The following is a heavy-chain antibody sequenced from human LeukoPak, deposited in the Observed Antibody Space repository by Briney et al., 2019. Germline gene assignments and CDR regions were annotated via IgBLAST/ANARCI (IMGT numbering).Heavy chain of an antibody. Sequence: PSETLSLTCTVSGGSISSYYWSWIRQPPGKGLEWIGYIYTSGSTNYNPSLKSRVTISVDTSKNQFSLKLSSVTAADTAVYYCARAYCGGDCYPYNWFDPWGQGTLVTVSS. CDR1: GGSISSYY. CDR3: ARAYCGGDCYPYNWFDP. V-gene: IGHV4-4*09. J-gene: IGHJ5*02. D-gene: IGHD2-21*02. CDR2: IYTSGST.